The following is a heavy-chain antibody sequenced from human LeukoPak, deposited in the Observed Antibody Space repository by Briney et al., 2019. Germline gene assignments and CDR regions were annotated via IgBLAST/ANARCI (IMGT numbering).Heavy chain of an antibody. Sequence: PGGSLRLSCTASGFTFGDDAMSWVRQAPGKGLEWVGFIRSKAYGGTTEYAASVKGRFTISRDDSKSIAYLQMNSLKTEDTAVYYCTRVKDTAMVNDYWGQGTLVTGSS. V-gene: IGHV3-49*04. CDR1: GFTFGDDA. CDR2: IRSKAYGGTT. CDR3: TRVKDTAMVNDY. J-gene: IGHJ4*02. D-gene: IGHD5-18*01.